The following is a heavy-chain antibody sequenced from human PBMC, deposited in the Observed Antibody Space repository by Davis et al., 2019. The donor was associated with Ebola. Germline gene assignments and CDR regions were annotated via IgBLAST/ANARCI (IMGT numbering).Heavy chain of an antibody. J-gene: IGHJ5*02. Sequence: SETLSLTCAVPGGSISSGGYSWSWIRQPPGKGLEWIGYIYHSGSTYYNPSLKSRVTISVDRSKNQFSLKLSSVTAADTAVYYCARTGTLDWFDPWGQGTLVTVSS. D-gene: IGHD1-7*01. CDR2: IYHSGST. CDR1: GGSISSGGYS. V-gene: IGHV4-30-2*01. CDR3: ARTGTLDWFDP.